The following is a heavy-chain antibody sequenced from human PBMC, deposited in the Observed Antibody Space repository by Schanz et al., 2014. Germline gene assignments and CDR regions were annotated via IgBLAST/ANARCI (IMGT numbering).Heavy chain of an antibody. D-gene: IGHD6-13*01. Sequence: QVRLVQSGAELKMPGATVKVSCETSGYTFTNYGVSWVRQAPGQGPEWMGWISDYNADTKYAQKGQGRVTMTTDTSTSTAYMELRSLRSDDTAVYYCAGATYSSSWYGGSEYFQHWGQGTLVTVSS. CDR2: ISDYNADT. CDR1: GYTFTNYG. CDR3: AGATYSSSWYGGSEYFQH. J-gene: IGHJ1*01. V-gene: IGHV1-18*01.